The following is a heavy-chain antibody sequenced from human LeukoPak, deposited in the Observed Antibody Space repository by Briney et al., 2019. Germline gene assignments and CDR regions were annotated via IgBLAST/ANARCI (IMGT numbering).Heavy chain of an antibody. J-gene: IGHJ4*02. D-gene: IGHD4-11*01. CDR3: AKDRLKTSRNYFDC. CDR2: ISYDGSNK. CDR1: GFIFSGYG. V-gene: IGHV3-30*18. Sequence: PGGSLRLSCAASGFIFSGYGMHWVRQAPGKGLEWVAVISYDGSNKYYADSVKGRFTISRDNSENTLYLRMDSLRAEDTAVYYCAKDRLKTSRNYFDCWGQGTLVTVSS.